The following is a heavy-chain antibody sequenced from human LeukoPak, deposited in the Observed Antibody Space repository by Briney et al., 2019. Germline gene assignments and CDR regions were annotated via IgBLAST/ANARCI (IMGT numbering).Heavy chain of an antibody. J-gene: IGHJ4*02. Sequence: GGSLRLSCAASGFTFSRYAMHWVREAPVKGLEGVAVISYDGSNKYYAGSVKGRFTISRDNSKNTLYLQMNSLRAEDTAVYHCARDRETVVVITYYFDYWGQGSLVTVSS. CDR2: ISYDGSNK. D-gene: IGHD3-22*01. CDR1: GFTFSRYA. CDR3: ARDRETVVVITYYFDY. V-gene: IGHV3-30-3*01.